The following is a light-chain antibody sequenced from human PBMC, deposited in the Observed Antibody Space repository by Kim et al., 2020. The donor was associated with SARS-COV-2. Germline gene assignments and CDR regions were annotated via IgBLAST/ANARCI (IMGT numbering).Light chain of an antibody. CDR3: QAWDSNTYYV. Sequence: VSPVQTASITCSGDKFDDKYVCWYQQRPGQSPLLVIYQNTKRPSAIPERFSGSKSGKTATLTITGTQATDEAEYFCQAWDSNTYYVFGTGTKVTVL. CDR2: QNT. V-gene: IGLV3-1*01. J-gene: IGLJ1*01. CDR1: KFDDKY.